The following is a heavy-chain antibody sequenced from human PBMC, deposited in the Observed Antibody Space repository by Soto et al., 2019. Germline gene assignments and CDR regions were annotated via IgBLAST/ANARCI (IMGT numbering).Heavy chain of an antibody. Sequence: GGSLRLSCAASGFTFSSYGMHWVRQAPGKGLEWVAVISYDGSNKYYADSVKGRFTISRDNSKNTLYLQMNSLRAEDTAVYYCAKDKSLAVAGTYFDYWGQGTLVTVSS. V-gene: IGHV3-30*18. CDR1: GFTFSSYG. J-gene: IGHJ4*02. D-gene: IGHD6-19*01. CDR3: AKDKSLAVAGTYFDY. CDR2: ISYDGSNK.